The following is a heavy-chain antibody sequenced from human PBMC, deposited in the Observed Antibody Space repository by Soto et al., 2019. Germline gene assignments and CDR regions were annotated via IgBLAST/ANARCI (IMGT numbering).Heavy chain of an antibody. CDR3: AGVAGSPDY. CDR1: GYTFTTYD. V-gene: IGHV1-8*01. Sequence: QVQLVQSGPEVKKPGASVKVSCKASGYTFTTYDFNWVRQAPGQGLEWMGWLNPKSGMTGSALKFQGRVTMTRDSSISTVYMELSSLRSEDTAVYYCAGVAGSPDYWGQGTLVTVSS. CDR2: LNPKSGMT. J-gene: IGHJ4*02. D-gene: IGHD1-26*01.